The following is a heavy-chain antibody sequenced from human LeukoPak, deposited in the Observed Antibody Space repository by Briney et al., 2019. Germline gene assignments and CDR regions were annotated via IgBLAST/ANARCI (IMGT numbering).Heavy chain of an antibody. D-gene: IGHD3-10*02. V-gene: IGHV4-30-4*07. CDR3: AKMFSPDVYFEY. Sequence: SETLSLTCEVSGDSLSSGGYSWSWIRQPPGKGLEWIGYIRYSGSTYYNPSLKRRLTMSVEASKTQFSLRLSSVTAADTAVYYCAKMFSPDVYFEYWGQGLLVTVSS. CDR2: IRYSGST. J-gene: IGHJ4*02. CDR1: GDSLSSGGYS.